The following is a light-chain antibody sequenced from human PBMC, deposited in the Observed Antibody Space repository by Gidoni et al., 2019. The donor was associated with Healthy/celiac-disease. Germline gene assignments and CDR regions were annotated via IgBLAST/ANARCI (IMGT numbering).Light chain of an antibody. CDR3: QQYYSIPYT. J-gene: IGKJ2*01. CDR1: QSVLYSSNNKHS. V-gene: IGKV4-1*01. Sequence: DIVMTQSPDSLAVSLGERATIHCKSSQSVLYSSNNKHSLAWYQQKPGQPPNLLIYWASTRESGVPDRFSGSGSGTDFTLTISSLQAEDVAVYYCQQYYSIPYTFXXXTKLEIK. CDR2: WAS.